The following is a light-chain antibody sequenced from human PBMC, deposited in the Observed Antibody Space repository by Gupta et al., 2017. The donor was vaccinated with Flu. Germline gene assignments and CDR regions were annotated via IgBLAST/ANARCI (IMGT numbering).Light chain of an antibody. J-gene: IGKJ2*01. CDR3: QQYHNWPPHT. Sequence: TATLSCRSSQSVSSNLSWYQQKPGQPPMLLIYGASTRATGIPARFSGSGSGTDFTLTISSLQSEDFAVYYCQQYHNWPPHTFGQGTKLEIK. CDR2: GAS. V-gene: IGKV3-15*01. CDR1: QSVSSN.